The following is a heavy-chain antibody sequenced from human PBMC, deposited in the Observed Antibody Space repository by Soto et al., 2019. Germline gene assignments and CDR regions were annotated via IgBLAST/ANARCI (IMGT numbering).Heavy chain of an antibody. CDR2: IWYDGSEK. V-gene: IGHV3-33*01. CDR3: ARQSLGNIRLRGFDY. CDR1: GFTFRNYG. Sequence: QVQLVESGGGVVQPGRSLRLSCAASGFTFRNYGMHWVRQAPGKGLERVAVIWYDGSEKYYGDSVKGRFTISRDNSKDTLYLQMNSLRAEDTAVYYCARQSLGNIRLRGFDYWGQGALVTVSS. J-gene: IGHJ4*02. D-gene: IGHD1-1*01.